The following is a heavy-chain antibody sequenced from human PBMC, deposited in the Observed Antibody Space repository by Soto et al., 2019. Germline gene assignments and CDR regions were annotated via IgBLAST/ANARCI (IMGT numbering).Heavy chain of an antibody. Sequence: SLRLSCAASGSTFSDDAMHWVRQAPGKGLEWVAVITYDGSTQHYADSVRGRFTISRDNSKNMLFLQMSSLRGDDTAVYYCARDVGTQLDFWSTSGMDVWGQGTTVTVSS. CDR3: ARDVGTQLDFWSTSGMDV. CDR2: ITYDGSTQ. V-gene: IGHV3-30*04. CDR1: GSTFSDDA. D-gene: IGHD3-3*01. J-gene: IGHJ6*02.